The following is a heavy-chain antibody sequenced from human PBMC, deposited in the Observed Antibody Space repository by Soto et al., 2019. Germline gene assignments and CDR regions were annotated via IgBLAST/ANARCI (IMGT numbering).Heavy chain of an antibody. D-gene: IGHD3-22*01. V-gene: IGHV4-31*03. Sequence: QVQLQESGPGLVKPSQTLSLTCTVSGGSISSGGYYWSWIRQHPGKGLEWIGYIYYSGSPYYNPALKSRVTLSVDTSENQFSLKVSSVTAADTAVYYCARGAYYCDSSGYYAPLFDYWGQGTLVTVSS. CDR1: GGSISSGGYY. J-gene: IGHJ4*02. CDR3: ARGAYYCDSSGYYAPLFDY. CDR2: IYYSGSP.